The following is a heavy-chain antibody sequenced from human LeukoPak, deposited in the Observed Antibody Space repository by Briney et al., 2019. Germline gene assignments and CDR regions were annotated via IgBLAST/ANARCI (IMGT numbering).Heavy chain of an antibody. Sequence: PGGSLRLSCAASGFTLSNHAMHWVRRATGKGLEWVSAVGIAGDTFYPGSVKGRFTISRDNIKNTLYLQMNSLRAEDTAVYYCARASINGDELGAFDIWGQGTMVTVSS. D-gene: IGHD4-17*01. CDR2: VGIAGDT. CDR3: ARASINGDELGAFDI. CDR1: GFTLSNHA. V-gene: IGHV3-13*01. J-gene: IGHJ3*02.